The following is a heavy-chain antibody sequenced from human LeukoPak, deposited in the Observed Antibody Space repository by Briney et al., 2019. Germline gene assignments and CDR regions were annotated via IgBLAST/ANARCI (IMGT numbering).Heavy chain of an antibody. D-gene: IGHD2-8*01. V-gene: IGHV3-20*04. CDR1: GFTFDDYG. J-gene: IGHJ4*02. Sequence: PGGSLRLSCAASGFTFDDYGMSWVRQAPGKGLEWVSGINWNGGSTGYADSVKGRFTISRDNAKNSLYLQMNSLRAEDTALYYCARFRQYCTNGVCYTGTFDYWGQGTLVTVSS. CDR3: ARFRQYCTNGVCYTGTFDY. CDR2: INWNGGST.